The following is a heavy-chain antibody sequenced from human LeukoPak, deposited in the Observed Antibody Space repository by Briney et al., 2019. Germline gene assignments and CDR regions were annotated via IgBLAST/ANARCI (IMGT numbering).Heavy chain of an antibody. J-gene: IGHJ4*02. CDR3: ARGKSQGYCSL. CDR2: IYSGGSA. CDR1: GFTYW. Sequence: GGSLRLSCAASGFTYWMSWVRQAPGRGLEWVSVIYSGGSAYYADSVKGRFTISRDNSKNTLYLQMNSLRAEDTAVYYCARGKSQGYCSLWGQGTLVTVSS. V-gene: IGHV3-66*01. D-gene: IGHD2-15*01.